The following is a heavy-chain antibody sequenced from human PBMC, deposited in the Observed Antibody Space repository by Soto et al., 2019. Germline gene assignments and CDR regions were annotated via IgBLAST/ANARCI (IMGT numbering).Heavy chain of an antibody. D-gene: IGHD3-10*01. V-gene: IGHV3-72*01. CDR2: TRNKGNGYTT. J-gene: IGHJ4*02. Sequence: EVQLVESGGGLVQPGGSLRLSCAASGLTLSDHYMDWVRQAPGKGLEWVGRTRNKGNGYTTEYAASVKGRFTISRDESENSVYLQINSLKTEDTAMCYCARGGGGSFDKWGQGTLVTVSS. CDR1: GLTLSDHY. CDR3: ARGGGGSFDK.